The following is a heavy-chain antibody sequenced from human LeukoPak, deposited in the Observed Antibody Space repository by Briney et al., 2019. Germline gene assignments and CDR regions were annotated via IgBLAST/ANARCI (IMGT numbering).Heavy chain of an antibody. CDR1: GGSISISSSY. CDR3: AREDDTIADNTFDI. Sequence: SETLSLTRTVSGGSISISSSYWGWIRQPPGKGLEWVGSVHYSGNTFYNPSLKSRVTISLDTSKNHFSLKVHSVTAADTAVYYCAREDDTIADNTFDIWGQGTVVTASS. J-gene: IGHJ3*02. V-gene: IGHV4-39*07. D-gene: IGHD6-13*01. CDR2: VHYSGNT.